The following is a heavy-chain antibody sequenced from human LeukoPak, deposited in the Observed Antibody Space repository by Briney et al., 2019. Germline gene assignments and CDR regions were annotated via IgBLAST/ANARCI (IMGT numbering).Heavy chain of an antibody. D-gene: IGHD1-14*01. CDR2: LYCDGNT. J-gene: IGHJ4*02. Sequence: GALRLSCAASGFTVITNDMTWVRQAPGKGLEWVSVLYCDGNTKYADSVQGRFTISRDNSKNTLYLEMNSLSPDDTAVYYCARGVEPLAANTLAYWGQGTLVTVSS. CDR1: GFTVITND. CDR3: ARGVEPLAANTLAY. V-gene: IGHV3-53*01.